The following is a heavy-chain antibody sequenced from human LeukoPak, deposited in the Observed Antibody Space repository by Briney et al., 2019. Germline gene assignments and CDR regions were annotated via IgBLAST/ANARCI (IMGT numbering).Heavy chain of an antibody. D-gene: IGHD6-19*01. V-gene: IGHV5-51*01. CDR1: GYSFTSYW. J-gene: IGHJ4*02. Sequence: GESLQISCKGSGYSFTSYWIGWVRQMPGKGLEWMGIIYPGDSDTRYSPSFQGQVTISADKSISTAYLQWSGLKASDTAMYYCAIGLSSGWRPFDYWGQGTLVTVSS. CDR3: AIGLSSGWRPFDY. CDR2: IYPGDSDT.